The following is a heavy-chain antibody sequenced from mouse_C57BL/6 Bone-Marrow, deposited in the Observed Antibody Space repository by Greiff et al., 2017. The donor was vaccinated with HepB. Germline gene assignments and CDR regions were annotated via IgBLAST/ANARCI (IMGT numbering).Heavy chain of an antibody. V-gene: IGHV1-53*01. CDR2: INTSNGGT. Sequence: QVQLKQSGTELVKPGASVKLSCKASGYTFTSDWMHWVKQRPGQGLEWIGNINTSNGGTNYNEKFKSKATLTVDKSSSTAYMQLSSLTSEDSAVYYCAREELREAEWDYGDQGTSVTVSS. D-gene: IGHD1-1*01. J-gene: IGHJ4*01. CDR3: AREELREAEWDY. CDR1: GYTFTSDW.